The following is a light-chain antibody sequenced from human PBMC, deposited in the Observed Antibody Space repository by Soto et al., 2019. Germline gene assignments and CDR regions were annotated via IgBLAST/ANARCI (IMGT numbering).Light chain of an antibody. CDR3: CSYTGSYSLV. CDR1: SSDIGAYDF. V-gene: IGLV2-11*01. J-gene: IGLJ3*02. CDR2: DVT. Sequence: HSALTQPPSVSGSPGQSVTISCTGTSSDIGAYDFVSWHQHHPGRAPKVIIYDVTKRPSGVPARFSGSKSGSTASLTISGLQVEDEADYHCCSYTGSYSLVFGGGTKLTVL.